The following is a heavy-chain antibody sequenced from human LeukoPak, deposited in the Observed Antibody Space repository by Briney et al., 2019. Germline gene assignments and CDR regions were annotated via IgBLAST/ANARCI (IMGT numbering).Heavy chain of an antibody. CDR1: GFTFSSYG. D-gene: IGHD3-16*01. CDR3: AKSGYYDYVWGSYEDYYYMDV. V-gene: IGHV3-23*01. Sequence: GGSLRLSCAASGFTFSSYGMSWVRQAPGKGLEWVSAISGSGGSTYYADSVKGRFTISRDNSKNTLYLQMNSLRAEDTAVYYCAKSGYYDYVWGSYEDYYYMDVWGKGTTVTISS. J-gene: IGHJ6*03. CDR2: ISGSGGST.